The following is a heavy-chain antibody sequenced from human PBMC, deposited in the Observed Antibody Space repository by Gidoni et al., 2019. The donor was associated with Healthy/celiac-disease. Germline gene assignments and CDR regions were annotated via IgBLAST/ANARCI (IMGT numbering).Heavy chain of an antibody. Sequence: QVQLVASGGGVVQPGRSLRLSCAASGFTFSSYGMHWVRQAPGKGLEWVAVIWYDGSNKYYADSVKGRFTISRDNSKNTLYLQMNSLGAEDTAVYYCARGKQLVGFDYWGQGTLVTVSS. D-gene: IGHD6-6*01. CDR2: IWYDGSNK. V-gene: IGHV3-33*01. CDR1: GFTFSSYG. J-gene: IGHJ4*02. CDR3: ARGKQLVGFDY.